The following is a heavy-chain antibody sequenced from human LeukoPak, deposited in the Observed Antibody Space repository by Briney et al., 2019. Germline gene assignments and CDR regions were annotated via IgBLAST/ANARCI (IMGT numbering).Heavy chain of an antibody. Sequence: GGSLRLSCAASGFTFSDYYMSWIRQAPGKGLEWVSYISSSGSTIYYADSVKGRFTISRDNSKNTLYLQMNSLRAEDTAVYYCAKDPVKLYSYGRRFDPWGQGTLVTVSS. D-gene: IGHD5-18*01. J-gene: IGHJ5*02. CDR2: ISSSGSTI. V-gene: IGHV3-11*01. CDR1: GFTFSDYY. CDR3: AKDPVKLYSYGRRFDP.